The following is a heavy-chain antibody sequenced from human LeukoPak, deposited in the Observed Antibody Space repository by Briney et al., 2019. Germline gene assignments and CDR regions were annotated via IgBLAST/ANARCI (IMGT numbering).Heavy chain of an antibody. J-gene: IGHJ4*02. CDR3: AKDGINYYDISGYDI. V-gene: IGHV4-38-2*02. D-gene: IGHD3-22*01. CDR2: IYHSGAT. CDR1: GYSISSGYY. Sequence: PSETLSLTCTVSGYSISSGYYWGWIRQSPEKGLEWIGSIYHSGATYYNPSLKSRVTISVDTSKNQFSLKLSSVTAADTAVYYCAKDGINYYDISGYDIWGQGTLVTVSS.